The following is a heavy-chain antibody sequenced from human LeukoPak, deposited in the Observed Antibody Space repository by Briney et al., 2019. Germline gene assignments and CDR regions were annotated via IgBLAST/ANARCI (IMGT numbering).Heavy chain of an antibody. Sequence: GGSLRLSCAASGFTFSSYGMHWVRQAPGKGLEWVGFIRSKAYGGTTEYAASVKGRFTISRDDSKSIAYLQMNSLKNEDTAVYYCTRDLPYYYDSSGYSGYWGQGTLVTVSS. CDR3: TRDLPYYYDSSGYSGY. D-gene: IGHD3-22*01. CDR1: GFTFSSYG. CDR2: IRSKAYGGTT. V-gene: IGHV3-49*04. J-gene: IGHJ4*02.